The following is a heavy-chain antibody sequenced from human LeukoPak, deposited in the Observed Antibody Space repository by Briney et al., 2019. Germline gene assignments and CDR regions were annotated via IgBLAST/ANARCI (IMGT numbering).Heavy chain of an antibody. Sequence: PSQTLSLTCTVSGGSISSGGYYWSWIRQPPGKGLEWIGYIYHSGSTYYNPSLKSRVTVSVDRSKNQFSLKLSSVTAADTAVYYCATAPYGDYVRFDPWGQGTLVTVSS. V-gene: IGHV4-30-2*01. D-gene: IGHD4-17*01. CDR3: ATAPYGDYVRFDP. J-gene: IGHJ5*02. CDR1: GGSISSGGYY. CDR2: IYHSGST.